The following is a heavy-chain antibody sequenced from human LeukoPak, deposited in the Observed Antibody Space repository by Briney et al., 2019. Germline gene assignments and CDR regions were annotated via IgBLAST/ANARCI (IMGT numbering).Heavy chain of an antibody. D-gene: IGHD2-21*02. CDR1: GYTFTGYY. CDR3: ARFPAIVTGYYGMDV. Sequence: ASVKVSCKASGYTFTGYYMHWVRQAPGQGLEWMGWINPNSGGTNYAQKFQGRVTMTRDTSISTAYMELSRLRSDDTAVYYCARFPAIVTGYYGMDVWGQGTTVTVSS. CDR2: INPNSGGT. J-gene: IGHJ6*02. V-gene: IGHV1-2*02.